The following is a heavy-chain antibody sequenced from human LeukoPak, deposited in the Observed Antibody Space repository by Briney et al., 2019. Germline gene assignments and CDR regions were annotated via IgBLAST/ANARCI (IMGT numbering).Heavy chain of an antibody. J-gene: IGHJ6*03. CDR3: ARTAIKGPYYYMDV. Sequence: SVKVSCKTSGGTFSSYAISWVRQAPGQGLEWMGRIIPIFGTANYAQKFQGRVTITADKSTSTAYMELSSLRSEDTAVYYCARTAIKGPYYYMDVWGKGTTVTVSS. V-gene: IGHV1-69*06. CDR2: IIPIFGTA. CDR1: GGTFSSYA.